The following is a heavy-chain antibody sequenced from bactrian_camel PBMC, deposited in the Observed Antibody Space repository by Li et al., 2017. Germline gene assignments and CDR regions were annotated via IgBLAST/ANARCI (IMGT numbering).Heavy chain of an antibody. CDR1: ANTYSTDC. D-gene: IGHD1*01. Sequence: HVQLVESGGGSVQTGGSLRLSCAASANTYSTDCKGWFRQAPGKEREVVAIIYSGGTGTYYADSVKGRFTISQDNAKNTVDLQMNSLKPEDTAMYYCAADGGAWSSTKLRLGDFQFWGQGTQVTV. CDR2: IYSGGTGT. CDR3: AADGGAWSSTKLRLGDFQF. V-gene: IGHV3S54*01. J-gene: IGHJ4*01.